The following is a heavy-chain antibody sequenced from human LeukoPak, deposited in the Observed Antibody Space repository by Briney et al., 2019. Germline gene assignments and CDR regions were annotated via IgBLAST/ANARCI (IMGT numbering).Heavy chain of an antibody. CDR3: ARDRGWFGELLSHYYYYGMDV. J-gene: IGHJ6*02. CDR1: GFTFSSYS. V-gene: IGHV3-48*02. D-gene: IGHD3-10*01. CDR2: ISSSSSTI. Sequence: GGSLRLSCAASGFTFSSYSMNWVRQAPGKGLEWVSYISSSSSTIYHADSVKGRFTISRDNAKNSLYLQMNSLRDEDTAVYYCARDRGWFGELLSHYYYYGMDVWGQGTTVTVSS.